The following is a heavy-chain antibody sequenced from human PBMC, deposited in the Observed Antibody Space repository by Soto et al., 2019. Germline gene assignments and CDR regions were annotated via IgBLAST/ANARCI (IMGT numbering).Heavy chain of an antibody. CDR1: GGSINSGSYY. CDR2: IFYSGST. V-gene: IGHV4-31*03. J-gene: IGHJ4*02. D-gene: IGHD6-13*01. CDR3: ARAGAAAGTEDFDY. Sequence: QMQLQESGPGLVKPSQTLSLTCTVSGGSINSGSYYWSWIRQHPGKGLVWIGSIFYSGSTYYNPSLKSRVTISVDTSKKHFSLKLNSVTAADTAVYYCARAGAAAGTEDFDYWGQGTLVTVSS.